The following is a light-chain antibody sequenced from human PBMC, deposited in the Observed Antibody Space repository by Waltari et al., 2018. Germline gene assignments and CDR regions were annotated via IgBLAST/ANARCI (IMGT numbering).Light chain of an antibody. CDR2: VAS. V-gene: IGKV1-17*03. CDR3: LQHNSYPRT. Sequence: DIQMTQSPSAMSASVGDRVAITCRASQDISNYLAWFQQKPGRVPERLIYVASRLQSGVPSRFSGSGSGTEFTLTISSLQPEDFATYYCLQHNSYPRTFVQGTKVEIK. J-gene: IGKJ1*01. CDR1: QDISNY.